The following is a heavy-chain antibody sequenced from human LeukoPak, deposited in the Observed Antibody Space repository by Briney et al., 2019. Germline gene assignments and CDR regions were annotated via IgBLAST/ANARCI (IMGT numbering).Heavy chain of an antibody. V-gene: IGHV4-39*01. J-gene: IGHJ4*02. CDR2: IYYSGSA. CDR1: GGSISSSSYY. D-gene: IGHD3-3*01. Sequence: SETLSLPCTVSGGSISSSSYYWRWIRQPPGRGLEWIGSIYYSGSAYYNPSLKSPVTISVHTSKNQFSLNMSSVTAADTAAYYCDYYDFWSAIDYWGQGTLVTVSS. CDR3: DYYDFWSAIDY.